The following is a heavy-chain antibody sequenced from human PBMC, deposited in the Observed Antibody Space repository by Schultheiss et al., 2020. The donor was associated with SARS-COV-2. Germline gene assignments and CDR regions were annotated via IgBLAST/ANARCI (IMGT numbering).Heavy chain of an antibody. CDR1: GGSISPYY. CDR2: INHSGST. V-gene: IGHV4-34*01. J-gene: IGHJ6*03. D-gene: IGHD2-2*01. CDR3: ARGPARGAYYYYYYMDV. Sequence: SQTLSLTCTVSGGSISPYYWSWIRQTPGKGLEWIGEINHSGSTNYNPSLKSRVTISVDTSKNQFSLKLSSVTAADTAVYYCARGPARGAYYYYYYMDVWGKGTTVTVSS.